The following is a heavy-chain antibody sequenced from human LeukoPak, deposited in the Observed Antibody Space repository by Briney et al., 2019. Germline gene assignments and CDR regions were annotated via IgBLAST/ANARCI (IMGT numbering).Heavy chain of an antibody. D-gene: IGHD1-26*01. J-gene: IGHJ4*02. CDR2: TNGDSSTT. V-gene: IGHV3-74*01. CDR3: VRLKGGY. CDR1: GFTFSNYW. Sequence: PGGSLRLSCAASGFTFSNYWMHWVRQAPGKGLVWVSRTNGDSSTTAYADSVKGRFTISRDNAKNTAYLQINSLRAEDTAVYYCVRLKGGYWGQGTLVTVSS.